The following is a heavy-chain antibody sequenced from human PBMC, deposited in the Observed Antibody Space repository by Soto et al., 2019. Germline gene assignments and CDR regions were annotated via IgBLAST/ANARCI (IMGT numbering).Heavy chain of an antibody. D-gene: IGHD6-13*01. CDR2: INPNSGGT. V-gene: IGHV1-2*02. J-gene: IGHJ6*02. CDR3: ARDCGSSWYRVYYGMDV. CDR1: GYTFTGYY. Sequence: QVQLVQSGAEVKKPGASVKVSCKASGYTFTGYYMHWVRQAPGQGLEWMGWINPNSGGTNYAQKFQGRVTMTRDTSISTAYMELSRLRSDDTAVYYCARDCGSSWYRVYYGMDVWGQGTTVTVSS.